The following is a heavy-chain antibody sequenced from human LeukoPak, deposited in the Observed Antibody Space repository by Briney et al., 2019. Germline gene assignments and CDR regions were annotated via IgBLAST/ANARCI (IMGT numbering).Heavy chain of an antibody. CDR2: IYDSGNT. D-gene: IGHD3-3*01. Sequence: SETLSLTCTVSGGSISSWYWSWVRQPPGKGLEWIGYIYDSGNTNYNPSLKSRVTISIDTSKNQFSLKLSSVTAADTAVYYCARLGEWLLSKSWFDPWGQGTLVTVSS. CDR3: ARLGEWLLSKSWFDP. V-gene: IGHV4-59*08. CDR1: GGSISSWY. J-gene: IGHJ5*02.